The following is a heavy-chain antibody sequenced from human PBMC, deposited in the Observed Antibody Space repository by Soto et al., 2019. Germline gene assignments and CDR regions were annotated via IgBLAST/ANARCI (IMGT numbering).Heavy chain of an antibody. D-gene: IGHD3-3*01. CDR1: GYTFTSYD. Sequence: ASVKVSCKASGYTFTSYDINWVRQATGQGLEWMGWMNPNSGNTGYAQKFQGRVTMTRNTSISTAYTELSSLRSEDTAVYYCAVLRFLEWLHSGYYYMDVWGKGTTVTVS. CDR2: MNPNSGNT. J-gene: IGHJ6*03. CDR3: AVLRFLEWLHSGYYYMDV. V-gene: IGHV1-8*01.